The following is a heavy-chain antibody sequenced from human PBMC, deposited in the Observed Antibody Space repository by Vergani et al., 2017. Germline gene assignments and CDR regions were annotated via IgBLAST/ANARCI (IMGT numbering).Heavy chain of an antibody. CDR2: IEHTGRP. Sequence: QVQLQQWGGGLLKPSETLSLTCVVNGGSFTSYHWTWIRQSPGEGLEWVGDIEHTGRPDYNPSLKSRLTMSVDKSRNQFSLTLDSVTATDTALYFCAIVNTETNGHLYYYNYIDVCGQGTAVTVAS. CDR3: AIVNTETNGHLYYYNYIDV. D-gene: IGHD4-11*01. J-gene: IGHJ6*03. CDR1: GGSFTSYH. V-gene: IGHV4-34*01.